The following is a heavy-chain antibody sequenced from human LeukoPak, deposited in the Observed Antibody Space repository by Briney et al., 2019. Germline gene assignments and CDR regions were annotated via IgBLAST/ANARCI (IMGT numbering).Heavy chain of an antibody. D-gene: IGHD3-22*01. CDR2: IYYSGST. V-gene: IGHV4-59*08. J-gene: IGHJ4*02. CDR3: ARHISYYYDSSGYIDY. CDR1: GGSISSYY. Sequence: SETLSLTCTVSGGSISSYYWSWIRQPPGKGLEWIGYIYYSGSTNYNPSLKSRVTMSVDTSKKQFSLNLSPVTAADTAVYYCARHISYYYDSSGYIDYWGQGTLVTVSS.